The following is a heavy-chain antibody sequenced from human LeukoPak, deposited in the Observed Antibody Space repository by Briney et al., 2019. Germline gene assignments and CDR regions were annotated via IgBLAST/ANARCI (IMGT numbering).Heavy chain of an antibody. J-gene: IGHJ4*02. V-gene: IGHV3-30*02. D-gene: IGHD2-2*01. CDR2: SRYDGSNK. CDR1: GFTFITYG. Sequence: GGSLRLSCGAYGFTFITYGMNWGPQAPGKVLEWGASSRYDGSNKYYADSVKGPFTISRDNSKNTLYLQMNSLRAEDTAVYYCAKPKYQLSSPDYWGQGTLVTVSS. CDR3: AKPKYQLSSPDY.